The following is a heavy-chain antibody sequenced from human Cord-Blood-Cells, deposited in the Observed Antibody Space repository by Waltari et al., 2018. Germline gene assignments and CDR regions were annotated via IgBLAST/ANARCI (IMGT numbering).Heavy chain of an antibody. CDR2: INHSGST. CDR3: ARVRVVGSGYYYYYYGMDV. J-gene: IGHJ6*02. D-gene: IGHD3-22*01. CDR1: GGSFSGYY. V-gene: IGHV4-34*01. Sequence: QVQLQQWGAGLLKPSETLSLTCAVYGGSFSGYYWSWIRQPPGKGLEWIGEINHSGSTNYHPSLKGRVTISVDTSKNQFSLKLSSVTAADTAVYYCARVRVVGSGYYYYYYGMDVWGQGTTVTVSS.